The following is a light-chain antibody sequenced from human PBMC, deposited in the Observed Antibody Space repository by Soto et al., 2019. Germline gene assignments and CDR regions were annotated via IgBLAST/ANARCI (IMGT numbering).Light chain of an antibody. CDR2: YNN. V-gene: IGLV1-44*01. CDR3: AAWDDSLYGWV. CDR1: SSNIGSNT. Sequence: QSVMTQPPSASGTPGQRVTISCSGSSSNIGSNTVNWYQQLPGTAPTLLIYYNNQRPSGVPDRFSGSKSGPSASLAISGLQSEDEAHYYCAAWDDSLYGWVFGGGTKVTVL. J-gene: IGLJ3*02.